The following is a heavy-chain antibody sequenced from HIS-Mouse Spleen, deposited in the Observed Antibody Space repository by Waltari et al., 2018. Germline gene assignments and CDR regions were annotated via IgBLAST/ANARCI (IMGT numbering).Heavy chain of an antibody. Sequence: QVQLVESGGGVVQPGRSLRLSCAACGFTSRSYGMHWVRQAPGKGLEWVAVISYDGSNKYYADSVKGRFTISRDNSKNTLYLQMNSLRAEDTAVYYCAKDKHHAFDYWGQGTLVTVSS. V-gene: IGHV3-30*18. CDR1: GFTSRSYG. J-gene: IGHJ4*02. CDR3: AKDKHHAFDY. CDR2: ISYDGSNK.